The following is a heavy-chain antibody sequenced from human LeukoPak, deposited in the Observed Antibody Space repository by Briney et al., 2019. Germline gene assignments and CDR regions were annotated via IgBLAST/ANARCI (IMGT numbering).Heavy chain of an antibody. J-gene: IGHJ4*02. CDR3: ARDLDPFTTGTTGGLDY. V-gene: IGHV4-4*07. D-gene: IGHD1-1*01. CDR1: GGSISSYY. Sequence: SETLSLTCTVSGGSISSYYWSWIRQPAGKGLEWIGRIYTSGSTNYNPSLKSRVTMSVDTSKNQFSLKLSSVTAADTAVYYCARDLDPFTTGTTGGLDYWGQGTLVTVSS. CDR2: IYTSGST.